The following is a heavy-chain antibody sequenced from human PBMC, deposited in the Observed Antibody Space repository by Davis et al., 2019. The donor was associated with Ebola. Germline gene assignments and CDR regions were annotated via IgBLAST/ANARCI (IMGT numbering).Heavy chain of an antibody. D-gene: IGHD6-6*01. Sequence: ASVKVSCKASGYTFTGYYMHWVRQAPGQGLEWMGWINPNNGGTNYAQKFQGWVTMTRDTSISTAYMELSRLRSDDTAVYYRARGRADRTEYGNWFDPWGQGTLVTVSS. V-gene: IGHV1-2*04. CDR1: GYTFTGYY. CDR3: ARGRADRTEYGNWFDP. J-gene: IGHJ5*02. CDR2: INPNNGGT.